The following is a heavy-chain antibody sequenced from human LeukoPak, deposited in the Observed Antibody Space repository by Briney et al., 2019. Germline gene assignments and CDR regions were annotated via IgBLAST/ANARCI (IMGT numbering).Heavy chain of an antibody. CDR3: TRDQTPYY. CDR2: IRSKVYGGTP. Sequence: GGALRLSCTASGFTFCYYAMTWVRQAPGKGVEWVGFIRSKVYGGTPEYAASVNGRFTISRDDSKGIAYLQMNSLKTEDTAVYYCTRDQTPYYWGQGTLVTVSS. V-gene: IGHV3-49*04. CDR1: GFTFCYYA. J-gene: IGHJ4*02.